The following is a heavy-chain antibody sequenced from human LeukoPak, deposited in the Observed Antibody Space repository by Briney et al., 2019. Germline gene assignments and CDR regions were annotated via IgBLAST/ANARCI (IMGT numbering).Heavy chain of an antibody. CDR2: ISYDGSNK. CDR3: ARDKRSAAGMLGLADY. V-gene: IGHV3-30*03. J-gene: IGHJ4*02. CDR1: GFTFSSYG. D-gene: IGHD6-13*01. Sequence: GGSLRLSCAASGFTFSSYGMHWVRQAPGKGLEWVAVISYDGSNKYYADSVKGRFTISRDNSKNTLYLQMNSLRAEDTAVYYCARDKRSAAGMLGLADYWGQGTLVTVSS.